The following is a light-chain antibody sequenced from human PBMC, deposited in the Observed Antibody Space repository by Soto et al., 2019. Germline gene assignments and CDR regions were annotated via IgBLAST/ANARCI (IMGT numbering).Light chain of an antibody. V-gene: IGLV4-69*01. CDR1: SGHSSYA. CDR3: QTGGTGYVV. J-gene: IGLJ2*01. Sequence: QPVLTQSPSASASLGASVKLTCTLSSGHSSYAIAWHQQQPEKGPRYLMKLNSDGSHSKGDGIPDRFSGSSSGAERYLTISSLQSEDEADYYCQTGGTGYVVFGGGTQLTVL. CDR2: LNSDGSH.